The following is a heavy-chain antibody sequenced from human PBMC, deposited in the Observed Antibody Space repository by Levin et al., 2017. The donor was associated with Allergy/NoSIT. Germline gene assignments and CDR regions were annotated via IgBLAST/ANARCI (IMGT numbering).Heavy chain of an antibody. CDR2: ISYDGSNK. Sequence: GGSLRLSCAASGFTFSSYAMHWVRQAPGKGLEWVAVISYDGSNKYYADSVKGRFTISRDNSKNTLYLQMNSLRAEDTAVYYCARDRGSGSYENDAFDIWGQGTMVTVSS. CDR1: GFTFSSYA. CDR3: ARDRGSGSYENDAFDI. D-gene: IGHD3-10*01. J-gene: IGHJ3*02. V-gene: IGHV3-30-3*01.